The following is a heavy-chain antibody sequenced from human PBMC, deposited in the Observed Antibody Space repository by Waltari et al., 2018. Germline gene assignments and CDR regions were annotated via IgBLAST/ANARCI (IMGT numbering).Heavy chain of an antibody. CDR2: FYNGDST. Sequence: EVQLVESGGGLIQPGESLRLSCPASGLSVSCNYMSWGRQAPGKGLEWVSVFYNGDSTHYADSVEGRFTISRDNSKNTLYLQMNSLRGEDTAVYYCAKGEEWPTVVRHWGQGTLVTVSS. J-gene: IGHJ4*02. CDR1: GLSVSCNY. V-gene: IGHV3-53*01. D-gene: IGHD3-3*01. CDR3: AKGEEWPTVVRH.